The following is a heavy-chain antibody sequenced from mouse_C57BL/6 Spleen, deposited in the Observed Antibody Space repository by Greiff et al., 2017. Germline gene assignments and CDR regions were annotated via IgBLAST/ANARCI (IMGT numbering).Heavy chain of an antibody. J-gene: IGHJ4*01. CDR1: GYTFTDYN. D-gene: IGHD2-4*01. CDR3: ARTPYDYDGYYAMDY. CDR2: INPNNGGT. Sequence: VQLQQSGPELVKPGASVKMSCKASGYTFTDYNMPWVKQSHGKSLEWIGYINPNNGGTSYNQKFKGKATLTVNKSSSTAYMELRSLTSEDSAVYYCARTPYDYDGYYAMDYWGQGTSVTVSS. V-gene: IGHV1-22*01.